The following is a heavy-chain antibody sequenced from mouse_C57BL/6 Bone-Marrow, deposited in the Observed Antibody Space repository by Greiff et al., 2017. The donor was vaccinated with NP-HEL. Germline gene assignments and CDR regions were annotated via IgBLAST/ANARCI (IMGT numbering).Heavy chain of an antibody. J-gene: IGHJ4*01. D-gene: IGHD2-5*01. CDR2: IWSDGST. CDR1: GFSLTSYG. Sequence: VKLMESGPGLVAPSQSLSITCTVSGFSLTSYGVHWVRQPPGKGLEWLVVIWSDGSTTYNSALKCRLSISKDNSKSQVFLKMNSLPTDDTAMYYCARQSRYSNVARDYWGQGTAVTVSS. V-gene: IGHV2-6-1*01. CDR3: ARQSRYSNVARDY.